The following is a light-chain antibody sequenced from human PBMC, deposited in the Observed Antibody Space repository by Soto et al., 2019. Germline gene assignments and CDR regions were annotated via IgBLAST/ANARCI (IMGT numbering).Light chain of an antibody. V-gene: IGKV3-11*01. CDR2: DAS. CDR3: QQRSNWPPIFT. Sequence: EIVLTQSPATLSLSPGERATLSCRASQSVSSYLAWYQQKPGQAPRLLIYDASNRATGIPARLSGSGSGTDFPLTIISLEPEAFAVYYCQQRSNWPPIFTFGPGTNVD. J-gene: IGKJ3*01. CDR1: QSVSSY.